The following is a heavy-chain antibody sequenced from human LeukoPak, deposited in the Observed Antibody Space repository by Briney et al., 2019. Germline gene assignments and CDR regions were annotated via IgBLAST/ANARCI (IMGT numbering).Heavy chain of an antibody. Sequence: GGSLRLSCAASGFTSSNYWMTWVRQAPGKGLEWVANIKQDGSEKYYVDSVKGRFTVSRDNAKNSLYLQMDSLRAEDPAVYYCARANYLDYWGRGTLVSVYS. CDR2: IKQDGSEK. J-gene: IGHJ4*02. V-gene: IGHV3-7*01. CDR1: GFTSSNYW. CDR3: ARANYLDY.